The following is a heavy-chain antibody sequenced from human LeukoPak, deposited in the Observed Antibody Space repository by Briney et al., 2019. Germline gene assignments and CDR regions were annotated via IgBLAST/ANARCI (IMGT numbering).Heavy chain of an antibody. CDR3: VQGGHFDF. Sequence: GGSLRLSCAASGFTFSRFEMTWGRQAPGKGPEWVAKINKDGSEKYYVDSVKGRFTISRDNGKNSLYLEMNSLRADDTAVYFCVQGGHFDFWGQGAPVTVSS. J-gene: IGHJ4*02. CDR2: INKDGSEK. V-gene: IGHV3-7*01. CDR1: GFTFSRFE. D-gene: IGHD1-26*01.